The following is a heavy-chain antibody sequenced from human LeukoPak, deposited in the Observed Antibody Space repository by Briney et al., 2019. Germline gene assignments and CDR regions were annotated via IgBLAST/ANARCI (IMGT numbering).Heavy chain of an antibody. V-gene: IGHV1-8*01. CDR1: GYTFTSYD. CDR2: MNPNSGNT. D-gene: IGHD4-17*01. CDR3: ARSEVSYYGDYVAY. Sequence: ASVKVSCKASGYTFTSYDINWVRQATGQGLEWMGWMNPNSGNTGYAQKFQGRITMTRNTSISTAYMELSSLRSEDTAVYYCARSEVSYYGDYVAYWGQGTLVTVSS. J-gene: IGHJ4*02.